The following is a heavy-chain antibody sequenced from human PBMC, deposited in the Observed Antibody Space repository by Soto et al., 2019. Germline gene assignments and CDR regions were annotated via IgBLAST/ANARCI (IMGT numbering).Heavy chain of an antibody. CDR1: GYTFTSYG. CDR3: AREGYCSSTSCYSYYHYGMDV. V-gene: IGHV1-18*01. J-gene: IGHJ6*02. Sequence: ASVKVSCKASGYTFTSYGISWVRQAPGQGLEWMGWISAYNGNTNYAQKLQGRVTMTTDTSTSTAYMELRSLRSDDTAVYYCAREGYCSSTSCYSYYHYGMDVWGQGTTVTVSS. D-gene: IGHD2-2*01. CDR2: ISAYNGNT.